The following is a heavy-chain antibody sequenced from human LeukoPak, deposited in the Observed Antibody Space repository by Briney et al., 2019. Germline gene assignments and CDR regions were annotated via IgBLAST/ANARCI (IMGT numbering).Heavy chain of an antibody. D-gene: IGHD3-3*02. CDR1: GGSISSGDYY. J-gene: IGHJ4*02. CDR2: IYYSGSA. V-gene: IGHV4-30-4*01. Sequence: SETLSLTCTVSGGSISSGDYYWSWIRQPPGKGLEWIGFIYYSGSAYYNPSLKSRLTISVDTSKNQFSLKLSSVTAADTAVYYCATGLARFYGAASDYWGQGTLVTVSS. CDR3: ATGLARFYGAASDY.